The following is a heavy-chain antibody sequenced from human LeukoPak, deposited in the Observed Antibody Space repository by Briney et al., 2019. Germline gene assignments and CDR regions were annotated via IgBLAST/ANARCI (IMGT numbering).Heavy chain of an antibody. CDR2: IYTSGST. CDR1: GGSITSGSYY. CDR3: ARDFYDILDGYPRWFDP. Sequence: SETLSLTCTVSGGSITSGSYYCSWIRRPAGKGLERIGRIYTSGSTNYNPSLKSRVTISVDTSKNHFYLKLTSVTAADTAVYYCARDFYDILDGYPRWFDPWGQGTRVTVST. D-gene: IGHD3-9*01. V-gene: IGHV4-61*02. J-gene: IGHJ5*02.